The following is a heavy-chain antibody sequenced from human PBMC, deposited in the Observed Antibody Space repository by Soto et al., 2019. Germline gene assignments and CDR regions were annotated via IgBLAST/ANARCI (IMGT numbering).Heavy chain of an antibody. CDR3: ARAHYGDYGYGMDV. CDR2: LYHSGST. D-gene: IGHD4-17*01. J-gene: IGHJ6*02. CDR1: GGSISSGGYS. Sequence: QLQLQESGSGLVKPSQTLSLTCAVSGGSISSGGYSWSWIRQPPGKGLEWIGYLYHSGSTYYNPSLKSRVAISVDRSKNQFSPKLSAVTAAATAVYYCARAHYGDYGYGMDVWGQGTTVTVSS. V-gene: IGHV4-30-2*01.